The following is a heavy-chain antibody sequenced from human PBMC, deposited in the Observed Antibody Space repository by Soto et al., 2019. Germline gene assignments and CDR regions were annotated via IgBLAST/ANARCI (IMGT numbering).Heavy chain of an antibody. V-gene: IGHV3-30-3*01. Sequence: GESLKISCAASGFTFSSYAMHWVRQAPGKGLEWVAVISYDGSNKYYADSVKGRFTISRDNSKNTLYLQMNSLRAEDTAVYYCARETGYSSGWYSYFQHWGQGTLVTVSS. CDR3: ARETGYSSGWYSYFQH. CDR2: ISYDGSNK. J-gene: IGHJ1*01. D-gene: IGHD6-19*01. CDR1: GFTFSSYA.